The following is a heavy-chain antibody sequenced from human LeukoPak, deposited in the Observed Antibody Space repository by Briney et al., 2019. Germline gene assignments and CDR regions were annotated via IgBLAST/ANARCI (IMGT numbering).Heavy chain of an antibody. D-gene: IGHD2-2*01. J-gene: IGHJ6*03. Sequence: ASVTVSCKASGYTFTSYDINWVRQATGQGLEWMGWMNPNSGNTGYAQKFQGRVTMTRNTSISTAYMELSSLRSEDTAVYYCARGSKGIVVVPAAPKKDYYYYMDVWGKGTTVTVSS. CDR2: MNPNSGNT. V-gene: IGHV1-8*01. CDR3: ARGSKGIVVVPAAPKKDYYYYMDV. CDR1: GYTFTSYD.